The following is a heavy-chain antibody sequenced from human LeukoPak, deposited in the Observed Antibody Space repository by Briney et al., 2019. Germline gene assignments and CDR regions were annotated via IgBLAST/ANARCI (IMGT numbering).Heavy chain of an antibody. CDR2: FGPEDGET. D-gene: IGHD6-19*01. CDR3: ATETPGPFSSGWYFDY. Sequence: ASVKVSCKVSGYTLTELSMHWVRQAPGKGLEWMGGFGPEDGETIYAQKFQGRVTMTEDTSTDTAYMELSSLRSEDTAVYYCATETPGPFSSGWYFDYWGQGTLVTVSS. V-gene: IGHV1-24*01. CDR1: GYTLTELS. J-gene: IGHJ4*02.